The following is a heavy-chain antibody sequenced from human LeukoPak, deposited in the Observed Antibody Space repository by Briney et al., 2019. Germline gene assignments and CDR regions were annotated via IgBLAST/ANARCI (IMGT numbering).Heavy chain of an antibody. Sequence: SETLSLTCTVSGGSISSYYWSWIRQPAGKGLEWIGRIYTSGSTNYNPSLKSRVTISVDTSKNQFSLKLSSVTAADTAVYYCASSSLRGGMDVWGQGTTVTVSS. CDR1: GGSISSYY. CDR2: IYTSGST. CDR3: ASSSLRGGMDV. D-gene: IGHD3-10*01. V-gene: IGHV4-4*07. J-gene: IGHJ6*02.